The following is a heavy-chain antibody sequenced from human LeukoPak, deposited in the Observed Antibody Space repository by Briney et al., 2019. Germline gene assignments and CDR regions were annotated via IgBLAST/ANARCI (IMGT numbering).Heavy chain of an antibody. CDR3: ARAGLDSSGQHPHDY. D-gene: IGHD3-22*01. J-gene: IGHJ4*02. CDR1: GLTVSTNY. Sequence: GGSLRFSCAASGLTVSTNYMSWVRQAPGKGLEWVSVIYSGGNTAYADSVKGRFTISRDNSKNTLSLQMNSLRVEDTAVYYCARAGLDSSGQHPHDYWGQGTLVTVSS. CDR2: IYSGGNT. V-gene: IGHV3-66*02.